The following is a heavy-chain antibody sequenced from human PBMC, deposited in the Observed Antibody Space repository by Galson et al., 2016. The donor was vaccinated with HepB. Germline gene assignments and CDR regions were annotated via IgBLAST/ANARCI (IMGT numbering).Heavy chain of an antibody. CDR3: AFNGWDSTSVRGDWFDP. V-gene: IGHV1-46*03. J-gene: IGHJ5*02. CDR2: IHPTGGSP. Sequence: SVKVSCKASEYTFASYYVHWVRQAPGQGLQWMGVIHPTGGSPRYAEKFEGRVTLTSDTSTNTVFMVLRGLRFEDTAVYYCAFNGWDSTSVRGDWFDPWGQGTLVTVSS. D-gene: IGHD3-10*01. CDR1: EYTFASYY.